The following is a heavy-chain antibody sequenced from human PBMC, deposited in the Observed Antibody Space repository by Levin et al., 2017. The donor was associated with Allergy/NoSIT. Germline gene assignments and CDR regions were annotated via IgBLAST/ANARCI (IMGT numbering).Heavy chain of an antibody. Sequence: GGSLRLSCAASGFTFSSYAMHWVRQAPGKGLEWVAVISYDGSNKYYADSVKGRFTISRDNSKNTLYLQMNSLRAEDTAVYYCARERDGYNRASFGYWGQGTLVTVSS. V-gene: IGHV3-30-3*01. D-gene: IGHD5-24*01. CDR1: GFTFSSYA. J-gene: IGHJ4*02. CDR2: ISYDGSNK. CDR3: ARERDGYNRASFGY.